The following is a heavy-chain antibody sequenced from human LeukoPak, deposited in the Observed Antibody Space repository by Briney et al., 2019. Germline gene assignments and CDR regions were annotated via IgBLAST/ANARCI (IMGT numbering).Heavy chain of an antibody. CDR2: IYYSGST. D-gene: IGHD3-10*01. V-gene: IGHV4-59*01. CDR1: GGSISSYY. CDR3: ARDSSGDFDY. Sequence: PSEPLSLTCTVSGGSISSYYWSWIRQPTGKGLEWIGYIYYSGSTNYNPSLKSRVTISVDTSKNQFSLKLSSVTAADTAVYYCARDSSGDFDYWGQGTLVTVSS. J-gene: IGHJ4*02.